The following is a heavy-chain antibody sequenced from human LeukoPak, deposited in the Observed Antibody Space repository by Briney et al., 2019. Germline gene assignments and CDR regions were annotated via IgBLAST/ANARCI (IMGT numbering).Heavy chain of an antibody. CDR2: INSDGSST. Sequence: GGSLSLSCAASGFTFSSYWMHWVRQAPGKGLVWVSRINSDGSSTSYADPVKGRFTISRDNAKNTLYLQMNSLRAEDTAVYYCAFLVVTPGAFDIWGQGTLVTVSS. J-gene: IGHJ3*02. V-gene: IGHV3-74*01. CDR3: AFLVVTPGAFDI. CDR1: GFTFSSYW. D-gene: IGHD4-23*01.